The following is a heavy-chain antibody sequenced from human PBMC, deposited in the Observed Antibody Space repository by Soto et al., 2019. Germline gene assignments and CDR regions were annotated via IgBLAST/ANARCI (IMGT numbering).Heavy chain of an antibody. CDR1: GGSISSGGYS. J-gene: IGHJ4*02. V-gene: IGHV4-61*08. Sequence: SETLSLTCSVSGGSISSGGYSWSWIRQHPGKGLEWIGYIYYSGSTNYNPSLKSRVTISVDTSKNQFSLKLSSVTAADTAVYYCASSYGDYFDYWGQGTLVTVSS. D-gene: IGHD4-17*01. CDR3: ASSYGDYFDY. CDR2: IYYSGST.